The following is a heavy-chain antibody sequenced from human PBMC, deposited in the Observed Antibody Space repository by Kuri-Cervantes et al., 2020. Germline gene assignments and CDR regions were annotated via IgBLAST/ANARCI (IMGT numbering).Heavy chain of an antibody. CDR2: IKQDGSEK. CDR1: GFTFSSYW. J-gene: IGHJ6*03. D-gene: IGHD2/OR15-2a*01. CDR3: AKDGRPGNSSPGEDYFYMDV. Sequence: GGSLRLSCTASGFTFSSYWMSWVRQAPGKGLEWVANIKQDGSEKYFVDSVKGRFTISRDNSKNTLSLQLNSLRTEDTAVYYCAKDGRPGNSSPGEDYFYMDVWGKGSTVTVSS. V-gene: IGHV3-7*01.